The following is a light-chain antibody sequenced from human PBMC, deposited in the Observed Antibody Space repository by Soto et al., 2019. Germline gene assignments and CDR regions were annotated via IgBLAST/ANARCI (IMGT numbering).Light chain of an antibody. V-gene: IGKV3-20*01. CDR2: GAS. J-gene: IGKJ4*01. Sequence: ELVLSQSPGTLSLSPGKRATLSCRASQSVSSSYLAWYQLKPGQAPRLLIYGASSGATGIPDRFSGSGSGTDFTLTISRLEPEDFAVYYCQQYGSSRLTFGGGTKV. CDR3: QQYGSSRLT. CDR1: QSVSSSY.